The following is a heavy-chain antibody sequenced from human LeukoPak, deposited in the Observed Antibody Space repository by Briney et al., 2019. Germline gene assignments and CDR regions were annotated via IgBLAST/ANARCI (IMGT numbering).Heavy chain of an antibody. V-gene: IGHV3-23*01. D-gene: IGHD5-24*01. CDR3: AKKRDAFDI. Sequence: PGGSLRLSCAASGFIFSSYAMGWVRQAPGKRPEWVSSLTDSGGTTYYVDSVKGRFTISRDNSKNTLYLHMNSLRDEDTAMYYCAKKRDAFDIWGQGTVAAVSS. CDR2: LTDSGGTT. J-gene: IGHJ3*02. CDR1: GFIFSSYA.